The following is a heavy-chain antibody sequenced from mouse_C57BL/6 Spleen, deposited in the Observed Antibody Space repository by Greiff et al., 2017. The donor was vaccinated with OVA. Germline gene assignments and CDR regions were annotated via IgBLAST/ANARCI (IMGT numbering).Heavy chain of an antibody. Sequence: VQLQQPGAELVKPGASVKLSCKASGYTFTSYWMHWVKQRPGRGLEWIGRIDPNSGGTKYNEKFKSKATLTVDKPSSTASMQLSSLTSKDSAVYYWAKRWGGSSYGFAYWGQGTLVTVS. CDR2: IDPNSGGT. J-gene: IGHJ3*01. CDR1: GYTFTSYW. CDR3: AKRWGGSSYGFAY. V-gene: IGHV1-72*01. D-gene: IGHD1-1*01.